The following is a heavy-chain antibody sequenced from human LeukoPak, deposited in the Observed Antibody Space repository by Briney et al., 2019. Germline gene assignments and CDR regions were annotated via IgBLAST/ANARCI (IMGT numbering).Heavy chain of an antibody. CDR2: INPSGGST. Sequence: ASVKVSCKASGYTFTSYYMHWVRQAPGQGLEWTGVINPSGGSTSYAQKLQGRVTMTRDTSTSTLYMELSSLRSEDTAVYYCARGSVDTAMVVPDYWGQGTLVTVSS. CDR1: GYTFTSYY. D-gene: IGHD5-18*01. V-gene: IGHV1-46*01. J-gene: IGHJ4*02. CDR3: ARGSVDTAMVVPDY.